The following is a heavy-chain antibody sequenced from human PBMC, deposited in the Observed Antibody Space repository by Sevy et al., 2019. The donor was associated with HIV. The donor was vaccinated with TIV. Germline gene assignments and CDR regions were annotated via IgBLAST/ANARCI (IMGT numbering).Heavy chain of an antibody. D-gene: IGHD3-3*01. V-gene: IGHV4-39*01. Sequence: SETLSLTCTVSGGSISSSSYYWGWIRQPPGKGLEWLGSFYYSGRTYYNPSLKSRLTITVDTSKNQFSLKLSSVPAADTAVYYCARHQPHDYYYYGMDVWGQGTTVTVSS. CDR3: ARHQPHDYYYYGMDV. J-gene: IGHJ6*02. CDR2: FYYSGRT. CDR1: GGSISSSSYY.